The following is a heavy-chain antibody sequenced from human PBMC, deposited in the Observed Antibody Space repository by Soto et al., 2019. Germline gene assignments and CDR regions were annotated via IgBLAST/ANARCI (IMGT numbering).Heavy chain of an antibody. Sequence: GGSLRLSCAASGFTFSRYWMHWVRQAPGKGLVWVSRISSYGSDTHYADSVKGRFTISRDNAKNTLYLQMNSLRADDTAVYYWASNYAYGEGYYWYGIDVWGQGPTVPVSS. J-gene: IGHJ6*02. CDR1: GFTFSRYW. V-gene: IGHV3-74*01. CDR3: ASNYAYGEGYYWYGIDV. CDR2: ISSYGSDT. D-gene: IGHD3-16*01.